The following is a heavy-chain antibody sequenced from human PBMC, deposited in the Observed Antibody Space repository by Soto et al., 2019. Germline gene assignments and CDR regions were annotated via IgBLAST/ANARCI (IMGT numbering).Heavy chain of an antibody. CDR3: TTGLSNGYYNFDY. Sequence: GGSLRLSCAASGFTFSNAWMSWVRQAPGKGLEWVGHIKGEADGGTTDYAEPVKGRITISRDHSKDTLYLQMNSLKTEDTAVYYCTTGLSNGYYNFDYWGQGT. CDR1: GFTFSNAW. J-gene: IGHJ4*02. CDR2: IKGEADGGTT. V-gene: IGHV3-15*01. D-gene: IGHD3-22*01.